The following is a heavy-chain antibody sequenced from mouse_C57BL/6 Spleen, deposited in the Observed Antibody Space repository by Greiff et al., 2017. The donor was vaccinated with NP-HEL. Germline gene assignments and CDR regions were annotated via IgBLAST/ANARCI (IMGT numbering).Heavy chain of an antibody. Sequence: VQLQQSGAELVKPGASVKISCKASGYAFSSYWMNWVKQRPGKGLEWIGQIYPGDGDTNYNGKFKGKATLTADKSSSTAYMQLSSLTSEDSAVYFCARLPTGTYYFDYWGQGTTLTVSS. CDR1: GYAFSSYW. V-gene: IGHV1-80*01. D-gene: IGHD4-1*02. CDR2: IYPGDGDT. CDR3: ARLPTGTYYFDY. J-gene: IGHJ2*01.